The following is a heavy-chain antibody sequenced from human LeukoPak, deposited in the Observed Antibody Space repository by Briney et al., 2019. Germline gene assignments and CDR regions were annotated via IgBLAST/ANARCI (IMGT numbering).Heavy chain of an antibody. D-gene: IGHD3-10*01. CDR1: GYSFTNYW. V-gene: IGHV5-51*01. CDR2: IYPDDSDT. J-gene: IGHJ4*02. Sequence: GESLKISCQGSGYSFTNYWIAWVRQMPGKGLEWMGIIYPDDSDTRYSPSFQGQVTISADKSISTAYLQWSSLKASDTAMYYCASLPFGECRHWGQGTLVTVSS. CDR3: ASLPFGECRH.